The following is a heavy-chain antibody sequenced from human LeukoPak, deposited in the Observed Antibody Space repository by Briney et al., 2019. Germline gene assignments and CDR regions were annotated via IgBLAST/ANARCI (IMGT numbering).Heavy chain of an antibody. CDR3: ARFYCTGDSDSCYAMDV. CDR1: RFTVSSNY. CDR2: ISRGGDT. D-gene: IGHD2-8*02. J-gene: IGHJ6*02. V-gene: IGHV3-53*01. Sequence: GGSLRLSCAASRFTVSSNYFIWVRQAPGKGLEWVSVISRGGDTYYAESVKGRFTISRDNSKNTLYLQMNNLRVEDTAMYYCARFYCTGDSDSCYAMDVWGQGTTVTVSS.